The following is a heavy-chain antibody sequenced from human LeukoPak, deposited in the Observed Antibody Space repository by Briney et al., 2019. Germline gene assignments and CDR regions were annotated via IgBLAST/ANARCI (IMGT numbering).Heavy chain of an antibody. CDR1: GFTFSSYA. J-gene: IGHJ5*02. CDR3: ARVLSGSRDWFDP. V-gene: IGHV3-23*01. D-gene: IGHD3-22*01. Sequence: PGGSLRLSCAASGFTFSSYAMNWVRQAPGKGLEWVSTISGSGGSTYYADSVKGRFTISRDNSKNTLYLQMNSLRAEDTAVYYCARVLSGSRDWFDPWGQGTPVTVSS. CDR2: ISGSGGST.